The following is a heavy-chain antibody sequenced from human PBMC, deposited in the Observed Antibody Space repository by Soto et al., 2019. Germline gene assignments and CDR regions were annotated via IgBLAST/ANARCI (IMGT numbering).Heavy chain of an antibody. V-gene: IGHV4-34*01. CDR2: INHSGST. J-gene: IGHJ6*02. D-gene: IGHD3-10*01. CDR1: GGSFSGYY. CDR3: ARGHSYYYGSGSYYSSKYYYYGMDV. Sequence: SETLSLTCAVYGGSFSGYYWSWIRQPPGKGLEWIGEINHSGSTNYNPSLKSRVTISVDTSKNQFSLKLSSVTAADTAVYYCARGHSYYYGSGSYYSSKYYYYGMDVWGQGTTVTVS.